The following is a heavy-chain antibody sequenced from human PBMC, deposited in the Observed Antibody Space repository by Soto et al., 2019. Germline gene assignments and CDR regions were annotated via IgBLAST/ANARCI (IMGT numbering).Heavy chain of an antibody. CDR2: ISDSGDRT. CDR3: AKDRGIIVKAGDAFDV. J-gene: IGHJ3*01. CDR1: GFTVSMSA. Sequence: EVQLMESGGGLVQPGGSLRLPCEASGFTVSMSAMNWVRQAPGKGLEWVSYISDSGDRTYYADSVKGRFTISRDRSKNTVSLQMNSLRAEDTAVYYCAKDRGIIVKAGDAFDVWGQGTMVTVSS. V-gene: IGHV3-23*01. D-gene: IGHD3-16*02.